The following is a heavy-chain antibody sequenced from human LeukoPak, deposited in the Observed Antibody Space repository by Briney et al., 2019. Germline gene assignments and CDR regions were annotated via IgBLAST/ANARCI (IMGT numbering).Heavy chain of an antibody. J-gene: IGHJ6*02. V-gene: IGHV3-11*01. CDR3: ARDALGYYYDSSGYYYYYYGMDV. CDR2: ISSSGSTI. CDR1: GFTFSDYY. Sequence: GGSLRLSCAASGFTFSDYYMSWIRQAPGKGLEWVSYISSSGSTIYYADSVKGRFTISRDNAKNSLYLQMNSLRAEDTAVYYCARDALGYYYDSSGYYYYYYGMDVWGQGTTVTVSS. D-gene: IGHD3-22*01.